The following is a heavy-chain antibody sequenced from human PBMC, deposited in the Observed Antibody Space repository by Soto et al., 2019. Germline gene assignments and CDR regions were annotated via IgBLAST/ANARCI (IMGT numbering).Heavy chain of an antibody. CDR3: AREAIDCSGGSCYGNFFDY. J-gene: IGHJ4*02. CDR2: IYYSGST. D-gene: IGHD2-15*01. Sequence: SETLSLTCTVSGGSISSYYWSWIRQPPGKGLEWIGYIYYSGSTNYNPSLKSRVTISVDTSKNQFSLKLSSVTAADTAVYYCAREAIDCSGGSCYGNFFDYCGQGTLVPVSS. CDR1: GGSISSYY. V-gene: IGHV4-59*01.